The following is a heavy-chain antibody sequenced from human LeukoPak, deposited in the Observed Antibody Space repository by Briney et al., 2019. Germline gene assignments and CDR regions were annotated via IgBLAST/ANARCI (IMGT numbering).Heavy chain of an antibody. V-gene: IGHV3-48*03. CDR2: ISSSGSTI. CDR3: ARDGHSSIWSDY. D-gene: IGHD6-13*01. CDR1: GFTFSSYE. Sequence: GGSLRLSCAASGFTFSSYEMNWVRQAPGKGLEWVSYISSSGSTIYYADSVKGRFTISRDNAKNSLYLQMNSLRAEDTAVYYCARDGHSSIWSDYWGQGTLVTVSS. J-gene: IGHJ4*02.